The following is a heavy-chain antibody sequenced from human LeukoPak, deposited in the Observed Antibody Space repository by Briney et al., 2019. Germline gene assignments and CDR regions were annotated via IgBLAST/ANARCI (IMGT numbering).Heavy chain of an antibody. V-gene: IGHV3-21*01. Sequence: GGSLRLSCAASGFTFSSYSMNWVRQAPGKGLEWVSSISSSSSYIYYADSVKGRFTISRDNAKNSLYLQMNSLRAGDTAVYYCARSYEHCSGGSCYSSFFNYWGQGTLVTVSS. D-gene: IGHD2-15*01. J-gene: IGHJ4*02. CDR2: ISSSSSYI. CDR3: ARSYEHCSGGSCYSSFFNY. CDR1: GFTFSSYS.